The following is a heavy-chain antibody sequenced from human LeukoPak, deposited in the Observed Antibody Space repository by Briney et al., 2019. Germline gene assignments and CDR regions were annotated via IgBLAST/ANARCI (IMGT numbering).Heavy chain of an antibody. V-gene: IGHV3-23*01. D-gene: IGHD4-17*01. CDR2: ITGSGGSI. J-gene: IGHJ4*02. Sequence: GGSLRLSCAASGFTFRLYVMTWVRQAPGKGLEWVSAITGSGGSIYYADSVRGRFTISRDNSKNTLYLQMNSLGAEDTAVYYCAHPSTPDYGGLDYWGQGILVTVSS. CDR1: GFTFRLYV. CDR3: AHPSTPDYGGLDY.